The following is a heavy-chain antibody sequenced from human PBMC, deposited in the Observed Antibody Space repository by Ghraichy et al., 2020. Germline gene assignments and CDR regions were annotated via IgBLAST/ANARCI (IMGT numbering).Heavy chain of an antibody. Sequence: ASVKVSCKASGYNFTSHVTNWVRQAPGQGLEWMGWMNPNSGNTGYAQKLQGRVTMTRNTSISTAYMELSSLRSEDTAVYYCARSHGMDVWGQGTTVTISS. CDR2: MNPNSGNT. CDR1: GYNFTSHV. V-gene: IGHV1-8*01. J-gene: IGHJ6*02. CDR3: ARSHGMDV.